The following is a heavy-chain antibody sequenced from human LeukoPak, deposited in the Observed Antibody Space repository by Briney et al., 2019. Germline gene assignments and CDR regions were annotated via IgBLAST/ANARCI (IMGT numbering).Heavy chain of an antibody. CDR2: ISGSSGGTT. V-gene: IGHV3-23*01. J-gene: IGHJ5*02. CDR3: AKGSGRPNWFDP. Sequence: PGGSLRLSCAASGFTFNSYSMNWVRQAPGKGLEWVSAISGSSGGTTYYAGSVKGRFTISRDNSKNTLYLQMNSLRAEDTAVYYCAKGSGRPNWFDPWGQGTLVTVSS. CDR1: GFTFNSYS. D-gene: IGHD3-10*01.